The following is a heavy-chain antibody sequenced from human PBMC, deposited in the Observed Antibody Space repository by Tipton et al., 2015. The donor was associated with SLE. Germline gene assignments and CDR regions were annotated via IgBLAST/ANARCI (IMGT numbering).Heavy chain of an antibody. CDR1: GYTFTSYG. D-gene: IGHD6-13*01. CDR2: ISAYNGNT. CDR3: ARDSDAGQQLNYCYYGMDG. J-gene: IGHJ6*02. V-gene: IGHV1-18*01. Sequence: QVQLVQAGAEVKKPGASVKVSCKASGYTFTSYGISWERQAPGQGLEWMGWISAYNGNTNYAQKLQGRVTMTTDTSTSTAYMELRSLRSDDTAVYHCARDSDAGQQLNYCYYGMDGWGQGTTVTVSS.